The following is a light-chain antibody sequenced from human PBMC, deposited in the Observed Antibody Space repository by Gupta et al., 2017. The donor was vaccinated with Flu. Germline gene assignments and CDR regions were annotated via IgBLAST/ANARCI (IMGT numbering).Light chain of an antibody. Sequence: PSTLSASVGDRVTITCRASQSISSWLAWYQQKPGKPPKLLIYMASTLETGVPSRFDGSGSGTEFTLTISSLQPDDFATYYCLEYNGYSWTFGQGTKVEIK. J-gene: IGKJ1*01. V-gene: IGKV1-5*03. CDR2: MAS. CDR1: QSISSW. CDR3: LEYNGYSWT.